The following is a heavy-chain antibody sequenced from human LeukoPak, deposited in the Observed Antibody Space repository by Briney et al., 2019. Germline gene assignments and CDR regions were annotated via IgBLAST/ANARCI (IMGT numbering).Heavy chain of an antibody. Sequence: GGSLRLSCAASGFTFSGSTMHWVRQASGKGLEWIGRIRSKVSSYATAYAASVKGRFTISRDDANNTAYLQMDSLKTEDTAVYYCTSPQADSGATYFRHWGQGTLVTVSS. CDR3: TSPQADSGATYFRH. CDR2: IRSKVSSYAT. D-gene: IGHD6-19*01. V-gene: IGHV3-73*01. J-gene: IGHJ1*01. CDR1: GFTFSGST.